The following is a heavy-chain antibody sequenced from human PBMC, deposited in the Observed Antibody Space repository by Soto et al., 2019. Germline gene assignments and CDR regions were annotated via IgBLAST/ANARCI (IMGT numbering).Heavy chain of an antibody. CDR1: GFSLSTTGVG. CDR2: IYWDDDK. Sequence: QITLKESGPTLVKPTQTLTLTCTFSGFSLSTTGVGVGWIRQPPGKALEWLALIYWDDDKRYSPSLKSRLTITKDTSKKQVGLTMTNMDPVDTATYYCARGSGPADYWGQGTLVTVSS. D-gene: IGHD3-10*01. J-gene: IGHJ4*02. V-gene: IGHV2-5*02. CDR3: ARGSGPADY.